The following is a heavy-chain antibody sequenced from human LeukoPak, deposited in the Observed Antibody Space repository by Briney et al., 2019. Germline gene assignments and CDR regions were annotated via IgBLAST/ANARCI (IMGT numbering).Heavy chain of an antibody. CDR1: GFTFSSYG. Sequence: GGSLRLSCAASGFTFSSYGMHWVRQAPGKGLEWVAFIRYDGSNKYYADSVKGRFTISRDNSKNTLYLQMNSLRAEDTAVYYCARDGDDYGDYLRLAFDYWGQGTLVTVSS. CDR2: IRYDGSNK. V-gene: IGHV3-30*02. J-gene: IGHJ4*02. D-gene: IGHD4-17*01. CDR3: ARDGDDYGDYLRLAFDY.